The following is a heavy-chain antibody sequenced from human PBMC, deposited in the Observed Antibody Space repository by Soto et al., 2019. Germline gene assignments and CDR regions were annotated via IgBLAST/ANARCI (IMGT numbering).Heavy chain of an antibody. J-gene: IGHJ3*02. CDR3: ARGGGVGVAGSAAFDM. CDR1: GYPVTAYY. V-gene: IGHV1-2*02. Sequence: QLHLVQSGAVVKKPGASVTVSCSASGYPVTAYYMHWVRQAPGRGLEWMAGINPATGDAKYTQTFQGMVTEAGDTSTSAVLMELSGLKSADTAFFYCARGGGVGVAGSAAFDMWGQGTLVTVSS. CDR2: INPATGDA. D-gene: IGHD3-3*01.